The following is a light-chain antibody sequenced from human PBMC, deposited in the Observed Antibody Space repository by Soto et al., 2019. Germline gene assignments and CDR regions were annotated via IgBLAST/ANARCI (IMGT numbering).Light chain of an antibody. J-gene: IGKJ1*01. V-gene: IGKV3-20*01. CDR2: GGS. Sequence: EIVLTQSPGTLSLSPGERATLSCRASQSVSSSYLAWYQQKPGQAPRLLIYGGSSRATGIPDRFSGSGSGTDCTLTISRLEPEDFAVYYCQQYGSSRTFGQGTKVEIK. CDR3: QQYGSSRT. CDR1: QSVSSSY.